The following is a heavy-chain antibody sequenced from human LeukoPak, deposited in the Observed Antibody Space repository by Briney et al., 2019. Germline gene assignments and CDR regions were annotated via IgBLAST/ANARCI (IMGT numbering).Heavy chain of an antibody. J-gene: IGHJ6*03. CDR3: ARAAWGYYGSGSYYFYYYYYMDV. D-gene: IGHD3-10*01. CDR2: IYHSGST. V-gene: IGHV4-38-2*02. CDR1: GYSISSGYY. Sequence: SETLSLTCTVSGYSISSGYYWGWIRQPPGKGLEWIGSIYHSGSTNYNPSLKSRVTISVDTSKNQFSLKLSSVTAADTAVYYCARAAWGYYGSGSYYFYYYYYMDVWGKGTTVTISS.